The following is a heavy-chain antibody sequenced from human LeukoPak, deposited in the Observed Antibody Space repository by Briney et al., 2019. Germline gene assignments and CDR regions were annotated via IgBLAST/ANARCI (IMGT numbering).Heavy chain of an antibody. J-gene: IGHJ5*02. D-gene: IGHD3-10*01. CDR1: GYTFTSYG. CDR2: ISAYNGNT. V-gene: IGHV1-18*01. Sequence: ASVKVSCKASGYTFTSYGNSWVRQAPGQGLEWMGWISAYNGNTNYAQKLQGRVTMTTDTSTSTAYMELRSLRSDDTAVYYCARDGWFGELFSEFDPWGQGTLVTVSS. CDR3: ARDGWFGELFSEFDP.